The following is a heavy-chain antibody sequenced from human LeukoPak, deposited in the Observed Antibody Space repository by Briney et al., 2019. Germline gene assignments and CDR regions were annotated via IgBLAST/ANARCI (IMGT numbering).Heavy chain of an antibody. D-gene: IGHD1-7*01. CDR2: ISPKRGGT. Sequence: ASVKVSCKTSGYTFTDYYVHWVRQAPGQGLEWMGWISPKRGGTIYAQKFQGRVTMTSDTSITTAYMELNSLTSDDTAIYYCARVEALIATSGDWGQGTLVTVSS. CDR3: ARVEALIATSGD. CDR1: GYTFTDYY. V-gene: IGHV1-2*02. J-gene: IGHJ1*01.